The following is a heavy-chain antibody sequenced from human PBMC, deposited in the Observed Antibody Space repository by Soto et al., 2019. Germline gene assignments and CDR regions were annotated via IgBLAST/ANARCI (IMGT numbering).Heavy chain of an antibody. CDR3: ARATPYDSSGYQRAYWYFDL. D-gene: IGHD3-22*01. J-gene: IGHJ2*01. CDR2: IYSGGST. V-gene: IGHV3-53*01. CDR1: GFTVSSNY. Sequence: EVQLVESGGGLIQPGGSLRLSCAASGFTVSSNYMSWVRQAPGKGLEWVSVIYSGGSTYYADSVKGRFTISRDNSKNTLYLQMNSLRAEDTAVYYCARATPYDSSGYQRAYWYFDLWGRGTLVTVSS.